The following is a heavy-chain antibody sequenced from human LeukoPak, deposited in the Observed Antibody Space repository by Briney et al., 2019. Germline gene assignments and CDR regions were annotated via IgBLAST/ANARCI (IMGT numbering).Heavy chain of an antibody. D-gene: IGHD2-2*01. J-gene: IGHJ4*02. CDR1: GFTFSDYY. V-gene: IGHV3-11*04. Sequence: GGSLRLSRAASGFTFSDYYMSWIRQAPGKGLEWVSYISSSGSTIYYADSVKGRFTISRDNAKNSLYLQMNSLRAEDTAVYYCARDGLGYCSSTSCYPKLAYWGQGTLVTVSS. CDR3: ARDGLGYCSSTSCYPKLAY. CDR2: ISSSGSTI.